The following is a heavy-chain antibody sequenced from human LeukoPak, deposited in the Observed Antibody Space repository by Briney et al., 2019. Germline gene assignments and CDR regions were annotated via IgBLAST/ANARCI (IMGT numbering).Heavy chain of an antibody. J-gene: IGHJ4*02. CDR2: IKEDGSEK. D-gene: IGHD2-2*01. Sequence: GGSLRLSCAGSGFTLSSYWMSGVRQAQGKGLEWVANIKEDGSEKYYVDSVKGRFTISRDNGKNSVYVQKNSLSAEDTAVYYCAMGGGVVPAAIDDWGQGTLVTVSS. V-gene: IGHV3-7*01. CDR3: AMGGGVVPAAIDD. CDR1: GFTLSSYW.